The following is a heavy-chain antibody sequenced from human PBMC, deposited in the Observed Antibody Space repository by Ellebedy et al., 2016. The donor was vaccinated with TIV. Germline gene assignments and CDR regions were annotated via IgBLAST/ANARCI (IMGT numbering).Heavy chain of an antibody. CDR3: AKHHDYGGLYPQFDP. CDR2: IYYSWST. CDR1: GASISSSSYD. J-gene: IGHJ5*02. Sequence: MPSETLSLTCTVSGASISSSSYDWSWIRQPPGKGLEWIGYIYYSWSTNYNPSLKSRVTISVDTSKNQFSLKLSSVTAADTAVYYCAKHHDYGGLYPQFDPWGQGTLVTVSS. D-gene: IGHD4-23*01. V-gene: IGHV4-61*05.